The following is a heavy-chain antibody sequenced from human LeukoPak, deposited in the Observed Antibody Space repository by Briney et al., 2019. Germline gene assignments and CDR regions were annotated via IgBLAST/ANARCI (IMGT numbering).Heavy chain of an antibody. Sequence: SETLSLTCTVSGGSISSYYWSWIRQPPGKGLEWIGYIYYSGSTNYNPSLKSRVTISVDTSKNQFSLKLSSVTAADTAVYYCARRVRDIVVVPAFDLWGRGTLVTVSS. CDR1: GGSISSYY. V-gene: IGHV4-59*08. J-gene: IGHJ2*01. D-gene: IGHD2-2*01. CDR3: ARRVRDIVVVPAFDL. CDR2: IYYSGST.